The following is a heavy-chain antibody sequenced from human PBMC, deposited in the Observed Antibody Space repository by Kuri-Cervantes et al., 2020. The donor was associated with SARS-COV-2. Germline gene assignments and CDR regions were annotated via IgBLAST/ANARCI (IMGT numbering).Heavy chain of an antibody. CDR2: ISYDGSNK. V-gene: IGHV3-30-3*01. D-gene: IGHD2-21*01. J-gene: IGHJ4*02. CDR1: AFTFSSYA. Sequence: LSLTCAASAFTFSSYAMHRVRQAPGKGLEWVAIISYDGSNKYYADSVKGRFTISRDNSKNTLYLQMNSLRAEDTAVYYCARDRVGVHDYWGQGTLVTVSS. CDR3: ARDRVGVHDY.